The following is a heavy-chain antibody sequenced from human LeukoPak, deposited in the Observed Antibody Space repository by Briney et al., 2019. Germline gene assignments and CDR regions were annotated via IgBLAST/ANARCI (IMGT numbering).Heavy chain of an antibody. CDR3: ARGEGSNWFAY. V-gene: IGHV3-66*01. D-gene: IGHD6-13*01. J-gene: IGHJ4*02. CDR2: IYNGGTT. Sequence: GRSLRLSCAASGFTVSSNHMSWVRQAPGQGLEWVSIIYNGGTTYCADSVKGRFTIYRDNSKNTMFVQMNSLTADDTGVYYCARGEGSNWFAYWGQGTLVTVSS. CDR1: GFTVSSNH.